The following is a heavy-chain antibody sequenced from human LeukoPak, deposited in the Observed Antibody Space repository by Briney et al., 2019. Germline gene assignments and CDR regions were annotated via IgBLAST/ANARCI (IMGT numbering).Heavy chain of an antibody. CDR3: AKDSHVVAATPYYFDD. Sequence: GGSLRLSCAASGFTFSSYAMHWVRQAPGKGLEWVAVISYDGSNKYYADSVKGRFTISRDNSKNTLYLQMNSLRAEDTAVYYCAKDSHVVAATPYYFDDWGQGTLVTVSS. CDR2: ISYDGSNK. CDR1: GFTFSSYA. J-gene: IGHJ4*02. D-gene: IGHD2-15*01. V-gene: IGHV3-30-3*01.